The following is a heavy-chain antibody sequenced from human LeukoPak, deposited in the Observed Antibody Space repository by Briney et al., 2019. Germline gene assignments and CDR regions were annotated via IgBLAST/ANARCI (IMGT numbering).Heavy chain of an antibody. J-gene: IGHJ5*02. Sequence: SETLSLTCAVYGGSFSGHYWSWIRQPPGKGLEWIGEINHSGSTNYNPSLKSRVTISVDTSKNQFSLKLNSVTAADTAVYYCARGRIAAPNWFDPWGQGTLVTVSS. CDR1: GGSFSGHY. CDR2: INHSGST. CDR3: ARGRIAAPNWFDP. V-gene: IGHV4-34*01. D-gene: IGHD6-13*01.